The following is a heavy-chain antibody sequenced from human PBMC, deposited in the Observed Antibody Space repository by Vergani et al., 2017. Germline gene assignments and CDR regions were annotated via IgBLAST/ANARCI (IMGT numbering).Heavy chain of an antibody. J-gene: IGHJ2*01. Sequence: EVELVESGGGLGQPGGSLRLSCAASGISFWKYGMHWVRQAPGKGLEWVSGISWNSDSIAYADSVKGRFTISRDNAKNSLYLQMNSLRAEDTALYYCVKDIAASGNYWYFDLWGRGTLVTVSS. CDR2: ISWNSDSI. CDR1: GISFWKYG. V-gene: IGHV3-9*01. D-gene: IGHD6-13*01. CDR3: VKDIAASGNYWYFDL.